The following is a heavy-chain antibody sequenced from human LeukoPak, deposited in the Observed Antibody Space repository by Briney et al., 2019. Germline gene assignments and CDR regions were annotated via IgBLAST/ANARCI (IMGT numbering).Heavy chain of an antibody. Sequence: GGSLRLSCAASGFSFSSYSMDWVRQAPGKGLEWVSSISSGSASIYYADSVKGRFTISRDNAKNSLYLQMNSLRAEDTAVYYCARVTGTTAGDHWGQGTLVSVSS. V-gene: IGHV3-21*01. CDR3: ARVTGTTAGDH. CDR1: GFSFSSYS. J-gene: IGHJ5*02. D-gene: IGHD1-1*01. CDR2: ISSGSASI.